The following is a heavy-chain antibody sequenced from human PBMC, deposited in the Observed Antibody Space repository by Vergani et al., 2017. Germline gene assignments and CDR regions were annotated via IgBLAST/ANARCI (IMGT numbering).Heavy chain of an antibody. D-gene: IGHD6-13*01. CDR3: ARDGSSWLQYFQH. CDR1: GYTFTSYA. V-gene: IGHV1-3*01. Sequence: QVQLVQSGAEVKKPGASVKVSCKASGYTFTSYAMHWVRQAPGQRLEWMGWINAGNGNTKYSQKFQGRVTITRDTSAGTAYMELSSLRSEDTAVYYCARDGSSWLQYFQHWGQGTLVTVSS. J-gene: IGHJ1*01. CDR2: INAGNGNT.